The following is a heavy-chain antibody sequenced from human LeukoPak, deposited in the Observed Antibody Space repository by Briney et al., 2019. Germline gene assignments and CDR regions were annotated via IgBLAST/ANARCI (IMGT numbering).Heavy chain of an antibody. CDR2: IYSGGST. Sequence: PGGSLRFSCAASGFTVSSNYMSWVRQAPGTGLEWVSVIYSGGSTYYADSVKGRFTLSRDNAKNTLYLQMNSLRAEDTAVYYCASGRYSPHYFDYWGQGTLVTVSS. V-gene: IGHV3-66*01. CDR1: GFTVSSNY. J-gene: IGHJ4*02. D-gene: IGHD1-26*01. CDR3: ASGRYSPHYFDY.